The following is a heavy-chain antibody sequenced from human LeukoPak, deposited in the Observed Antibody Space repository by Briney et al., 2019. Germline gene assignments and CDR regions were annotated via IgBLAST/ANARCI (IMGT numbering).Heavy chain of an antibody. CDR3: ARHLLVNLYYYYGMDV. J-gene: IGHJ6*02. CDR2: IYTSGST. D-gene: IGHD2-8*01. CDR1: GGSISSYY. V-gene: IGHV4-4*07. Sequence: SETLSLTCTVSGGSISSYYWSWIRQPAGKGLEWIGRIYTSGSTNYIPSLKSRVTMSVDTSKNQFSLKLSSVTAADTAVYYCARHLLVNLYYYYGMDVWGQGTTVTVSS.